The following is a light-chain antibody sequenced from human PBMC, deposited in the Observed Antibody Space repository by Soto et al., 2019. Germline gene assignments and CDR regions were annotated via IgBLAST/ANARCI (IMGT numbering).Light chain of an antibody. CDR2: KAS. V-gene: IGKV1-5*03. CDR3: QQYNSYWT. Sequence: DIQMTQSPSTLYASVGDRVTITCRASQSISSWLAWYQQKPGKAPKLLIYKASSLESGVPSRFSGSGSGTEFTLTISSLQPDDFATYYFQQYNSYWTFGQGTKVEIK. J-gene: IGKJ1*01. CDR1: QSISSW.